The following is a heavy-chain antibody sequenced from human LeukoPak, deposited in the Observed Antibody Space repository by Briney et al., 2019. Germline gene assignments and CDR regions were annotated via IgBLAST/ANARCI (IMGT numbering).Heavy chain of an antibody. CDR1: GFTFSSYG. CDR3: AKGLEWELPPGADY. CDR2: ISYDGGNK. V-gene: IGHV3-30*18. D-gene: IGHD1-26*01. J-gene: IGHJ4*02. Sequence: GGSLRLSCAASGFTFSSYGMHGVRQAPGKGREWVAGISYDGGNKYYADSVKGRFTISRDNSKNTLYLQMNSLRAEDTAGYYCAKGLEWELPPGADYWGQGTLVTVSS.